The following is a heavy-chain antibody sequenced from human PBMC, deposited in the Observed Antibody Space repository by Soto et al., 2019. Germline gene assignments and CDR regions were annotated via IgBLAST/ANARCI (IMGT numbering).Heavy chain of an antibody. Sequence: GESLKISCKGSGYSFASYWISWVRQMPAKGLEWMGRIDPSDSYANYSTSFQGHVTFSADKSISTAYLQWSSLRASDTAMYYCARHKAFYYDSSGAWGQGTMVTVSS. D-gene: IGHD3-22*01. CDR3: ARHKAFYYDSSGA. CDR2: IDPSDSYA. CDR1: GYSFASYW. J-gene: IGHJ5*02. V-gene: IGHV5-10-1*01.